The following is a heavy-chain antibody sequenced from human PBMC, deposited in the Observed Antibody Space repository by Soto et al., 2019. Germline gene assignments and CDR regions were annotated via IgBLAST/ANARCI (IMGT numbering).Heavy chain of an antibody. D-gene: IGHD1-7*01. Sequence: PGGSLRLSCAVPGGIFHGYGMHWVRQAPGKGLEWVAIIRFDGSNEEYADSVKGRFTISRDNSKNTLYLQMNTLGAEDTAVYYWARDGIGGTVFRGYLDYWGRGTVVTVSS. CDR3: ARDGIGGTVFRGYLDY. CDR1: GGIFHGYG. CDR2: IRFDGSNE. V-gene: IGHV3-33*01. J-gene: IGHJ4*02.